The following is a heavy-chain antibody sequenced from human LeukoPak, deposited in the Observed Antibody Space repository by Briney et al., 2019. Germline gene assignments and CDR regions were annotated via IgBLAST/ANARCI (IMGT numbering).Heavy chain of an antibody. Sequence: GGSLRLSCAASGFTFDDYGMSWDRQAPGKGLEWVSGINWNGGSTGYADSVKGRFTISRDNAKNSLYLQMNSLRAEDTALYYCARDRSYYGSGRAFDYWGQGTLVTVSS. CDR2: INWNGGST. CDR3: ARDRSYYGSGRAFDY. D-gene: IGHD3-10*01. CDR1: GFTFDDYG. V-gene: IGHV3-20*04. J-gene: IGHJ4*02.